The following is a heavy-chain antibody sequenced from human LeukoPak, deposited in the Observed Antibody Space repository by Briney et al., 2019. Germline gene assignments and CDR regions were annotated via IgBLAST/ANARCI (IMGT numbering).Heavy chain of an antibody. CDR3: ARLYSFAAASYYFDY. V-gene: IGHV4-59*01. Sequence: SETLFLTCTVSGGSISSYYWSWIRQPPGKGLEWIGYIYYSGSTNYNPSLKSRVTISVDTSKNQFSLKLSSVTAADTAVYYCARLYSFAAASYYFDYWGQGTLVTVSS. CDR2: IYYSGST. CDR1: GGSISSYY. J-gene: IGHJ4*02. D-gene: IGHD1-26*01.